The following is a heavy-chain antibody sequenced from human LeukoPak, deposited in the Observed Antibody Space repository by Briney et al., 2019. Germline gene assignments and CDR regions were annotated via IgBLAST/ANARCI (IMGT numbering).Heavy chain of an antibody. CDR3: ARQGVTTY. CDR2: IYFSGST. D-gene: IGHD4-17*01. V-gene: IGHV4-39*01. CDR1: GGSISSYY. J-gene: IGHJ4*02. Sequence: PSETLSLTCTVSGGSISSYYWGWIRQPPGKGLEWIGSIYFSGSTYYNPSLKSRVTISVDTSKNQFSLNLSSVTAADTAVYYCARQGVTTYWGQGTLVTVSS.